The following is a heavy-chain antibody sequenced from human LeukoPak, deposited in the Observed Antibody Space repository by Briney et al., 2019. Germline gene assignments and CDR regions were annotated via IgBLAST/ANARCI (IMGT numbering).Heavy chain of an antibody. D-gene: IGHD3-22*01. V-gene: IGHV3-48*02. CDR3: ARDGDSSGYYAAFDI. Sequence: GGSLRLSCAASGFTFSSYSMNWVRQAAGKGLEWLSDICSSSSIIYYAESVKGRCTISRDNAKNSLYQQMNSLRDEDTAVYYCARDGDSSGYYAAFDIWGQGTMVTVSS. CDR2: ICSSSSII. CDR1: GFTFSSYS. J-gene: IGHJ3*02.